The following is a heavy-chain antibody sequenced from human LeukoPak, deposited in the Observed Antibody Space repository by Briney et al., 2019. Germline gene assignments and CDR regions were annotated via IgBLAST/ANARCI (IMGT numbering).Heavy chain of an antibody. CDR1: GASISSYY. D-gene: IGHD5-24*01. J-gene: IGHJ2*01. Sequence: PSETLSLTCTVSGASISSYYWNWIRQPPGKGLEWIGCVYYSGSTNYNPSLKSRVTISVDTSNNQFSLKLNSVTAADTAIYYCARRDSNTSWNFDLWGRGTLVSVSS. V-gene: IGHV4-59*08. CDR3: ARRDSNTSWNFDL. CDR2: VYYSGST.